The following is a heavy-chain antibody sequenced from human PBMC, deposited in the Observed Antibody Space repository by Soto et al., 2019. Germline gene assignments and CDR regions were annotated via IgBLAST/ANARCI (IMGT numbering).Heavy chain of an antibody. J-gene: IGHJ6*02. Sequence: QVQLVQSGAEVKKPGSSVKVSCKASGGTFSSYAISWVRQAPGQGLEWMGGIIPIIGTANYAQKFQGRVTITADESTSTAYMELSSLRSEDTAVYYCASREAYYDSSGYYYVGDYYYYGMDVWGQGTTVTVSS. V-gene: IGHV1-69*12. D-gene: IGHD3-22*01. CDR1: GGTFSSYA. CDR2: IIPIIGTA. CDR3: ASREAYYDSSGYYYVGDYYYYGMDV.